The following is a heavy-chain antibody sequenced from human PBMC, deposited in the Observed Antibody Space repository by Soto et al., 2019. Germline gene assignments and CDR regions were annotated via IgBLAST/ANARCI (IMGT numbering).Heavy chain of an antibody. CDR2: VHDSWGS. CDR1: GGSISSYY. CDR3: ARDHYDILTGYLAGWFDP. V-gene: IGHV4-59*01. Sequence: SETLSLTCTVSGGSISSYYWSWIRQPPGKGLEWIGYVHDSWGSHYNPSLKSRVAISLDTSKSQFSLQLTSVTAADTAVYYCARDHYDILTGYLAGWFDPWRQGTLVTVSS. D-gene: IGHD3-9*01. J-gene: IGHJ5*02.